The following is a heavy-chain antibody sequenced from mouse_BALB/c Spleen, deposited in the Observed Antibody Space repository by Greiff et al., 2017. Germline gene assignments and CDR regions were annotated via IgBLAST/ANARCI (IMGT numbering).Heavy chain of an antibody. D-gene: IGHD2-1*01. J-gene: IGHJ4*01. V-gene: IGHV5-6*01. CDR2: ISSGGSYT. CDR1: GFTFSSYG. Sequence: EVQRVESGGDLVKPGGSLKLSCAASGFTFSSYGMSWVRQTPDKRLEWVATISSGGSYTYYPDSVKGRFTISRDNAKNTLYLQMSSLKSEDTAMYYCARHYGNYTFYAMDYWGQGTSVTVSS. CDR3: ARHYGNYTFYAMDY.